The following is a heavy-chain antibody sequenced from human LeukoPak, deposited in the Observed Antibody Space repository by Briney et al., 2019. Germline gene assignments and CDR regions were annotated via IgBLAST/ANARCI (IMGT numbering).Heavy chain of an antibody. CDR1: GGSINSYY. Sequence: SETLSLTCTVSGGSINSYYWGWIRQPPGKGLEWIGTIYYSGSTYYNPSLKSRVTISVDTSKNQFSLKLSSVAAADTAVYYCTREISGSCDYWGQGALVTVSS. V-gene: IGHV4-39*01. CDR3: TREISGSCDY. CDR2: IYYSGST. D-gene: IGHD3-10*01. J-gene: IGHJ4*02.